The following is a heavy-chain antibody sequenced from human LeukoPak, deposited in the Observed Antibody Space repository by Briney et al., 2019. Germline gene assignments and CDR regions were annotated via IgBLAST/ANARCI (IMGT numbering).Heavy chain of an antibody. Sequence: SGPTLVKPTQTVTLTCTLSGYSLTTSGVGVGWIRQSPGKALEWLALIYWDDNKYYSPSLKSRLTITKDTSKNQVVLSMTNMDPVETATYYCAHRGSGSFAWFDPWGQGTLVTVSS. CDR3: AHRGSGSFAWFDP. CDR1: GYSLTTSGVG. J-gene: IGHJ5*02. D-gene: IGHD1-26*01. CDR2: IYWDDNK. V-gene: IGHV2-5*02.